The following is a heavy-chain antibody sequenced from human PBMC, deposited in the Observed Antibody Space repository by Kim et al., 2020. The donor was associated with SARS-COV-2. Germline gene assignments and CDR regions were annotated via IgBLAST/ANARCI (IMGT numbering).Heavy chain of an antibody. CDR3: ARAIGRLRFLEWLSDESAAFDI. D-gene: IGHD3-3*01. CDR2: INPSGGST. J-gene: IGHJ3*02. Sequence: ASVKVSCKASGYTFTSYYMHWVRQAPGQGLEWMGIINPSGGSTSYAQKFQGRVTMTRDTSTSTVYMELSSLRSEDTAVYYCARAIGRLRFLEWLSDESAAFDIWGQGTMVTVSS. CDR1: GYTFTSYY. V-gene: IGHV1-46*01.